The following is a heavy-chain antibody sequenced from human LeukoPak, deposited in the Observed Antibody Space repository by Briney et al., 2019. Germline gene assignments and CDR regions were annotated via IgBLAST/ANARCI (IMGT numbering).Heavy chain of an antibody. CDR2: IIPILNQA. CDR1: GGTFTDYS. J-gene: IGHJ4*02. Sequence: SVKVSCKAPGGTFTDYSISWVRQAPGQGLEWMGRIIPILNQANYAQKFQGRVTFTADKSTTTASMELSSLRSEDTAVYYCAREGDGYNYSDFDYWGQGTLVTVSS. CDR3: AREGDGYNYSDFDY. D-gene: IGHD5-24*01. V-gene: IGHV1-69*04.